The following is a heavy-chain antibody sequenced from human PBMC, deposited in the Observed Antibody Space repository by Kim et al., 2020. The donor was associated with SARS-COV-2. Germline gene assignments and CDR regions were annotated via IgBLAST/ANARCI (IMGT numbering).Heavy chain of an antibody. Sequence: SETLSLTCTVSGGSVSSGIYYWNWIRLPPGKGLEWIGSIYYSGSTNYNPSLKSRVTISADTSKNQFSLRLTSVTAADTAVYYCAREIAAPTPDKDWFDPWGQGALVTVSS. V-gene: IGHV4-61*01. CDR3: AREIAAPTPDKDWFDP. D-gene: IGHD6-13*01. CDR1: GGSVSSGIYY. J-gene: IGHJ5*02. CDR2: IYYSGST.